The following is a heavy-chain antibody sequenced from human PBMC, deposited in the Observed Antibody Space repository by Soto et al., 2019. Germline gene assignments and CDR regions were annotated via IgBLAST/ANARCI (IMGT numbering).Heavy chain of an antibody. CDR3: ARGCIVVVPAAMSFYYFEH. Sequence: SETLSLTCTVPGGSISSGDYYWSWIRQPPGKGLEWIGYIYYSGSTYYNPSLKSRVTISVDTSKNQFSLKLSSVTAADTAVYYCARGCIVVVPAAMSFYYFEHWGQGTLATVSS. CDR1: GGSISSGDYY. CDR2: IYYSGST. J-gene: IGHJ4*02. D-gene: IGHD2-2*01. V-gene: IGHV4-30-4*01.